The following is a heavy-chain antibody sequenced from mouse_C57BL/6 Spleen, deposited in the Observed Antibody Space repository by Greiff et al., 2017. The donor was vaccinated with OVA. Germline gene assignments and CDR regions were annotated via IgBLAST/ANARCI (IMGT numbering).Heavy chain of an antibody. CDR1: GYSITSGYY. Sequence: EVKLQESGPGLVKPSQSLSLTCSVTGYSITSGYYWNWIRQFPGNKLEWMGYISYDGSNNYNPSLKNRISITRDTSKNQFFLKLNSVTTEDTATYYCARGGPSYYSNYVGFAYWGQGTLVTVSA. D-gene: IGHD2-5*01. CDR3: ARGGPSYYSNYVGFAY. J-gene: IGHJ3*01. V-gene: IGHV3-6*01. CDR2: ISYDGSN.